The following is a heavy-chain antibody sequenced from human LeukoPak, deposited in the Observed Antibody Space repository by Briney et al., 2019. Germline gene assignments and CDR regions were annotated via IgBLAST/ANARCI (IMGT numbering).Heavy chain of an antibody. Sequence: GGSLRLSCAASGFIFSSYGMHWVRQAPGKGLEWVAFIRYDGSHKFHADSVKDRFTISRDNSKNTLFLQMNSLRAEDTAVYYCAKEVDSSWPYWGQGTLVTVSS. CDR3: AKEVDSSWPY. CDR2: IRYDGSHK. D-gene: IGHD6-13*01. V-gene: IGHV3-30*02. CDR1: GFIFSSYG. J-gene: IGHJ4*02.